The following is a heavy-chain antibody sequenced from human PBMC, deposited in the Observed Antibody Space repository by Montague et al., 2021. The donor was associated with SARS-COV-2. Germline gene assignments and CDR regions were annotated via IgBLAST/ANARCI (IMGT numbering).Heavy chain of an antibody. Sequence: SETLSLTCTVSGGSISSYYWSWIRQPPGKGLEWIGYIYYSGSTNYNPSPKSRVTISVGTSKNQFSLELSSVTAADTAVYYCARGGDMNWFDPWGQGTLVTVSS. CDR3: ARGGDMNWFDP. V-gene: IGHV4-59*01. D-gene: IGHD2-21*01. CDR2: IYYSGST. J-gene: IGHJ5*02. CDR1: GGSISSYY.